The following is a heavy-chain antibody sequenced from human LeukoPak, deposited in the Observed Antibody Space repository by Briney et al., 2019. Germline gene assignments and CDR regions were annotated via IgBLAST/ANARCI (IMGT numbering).Heavy chain of an antibody. J-gene: IGHJ4*03. V-gene: IGHV2-5*05. CDR1: GFPLSSSGVN. D-gene: IGHD1-26*01. Sequence: ESGPTLVRPTQTLTLTCTLSGFPLSSSGVNVGWIRQPPGGALEWLALIYWDDDKRYGPSLKNRVAITRDTSKNQVVLTVTNMDPVDTGTYYCVYRRTSGGYFDFWDQGTLVTVSS. CDR3: VYRRTSGGYFDF. CDR2: IYWDDDK.